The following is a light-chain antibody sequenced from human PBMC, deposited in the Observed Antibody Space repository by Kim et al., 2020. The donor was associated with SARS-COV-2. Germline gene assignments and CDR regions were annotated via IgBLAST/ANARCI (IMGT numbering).Light chain of an antibody. CDR1: QSLDDW. CDR2: MTS. J-gene: IGKJ3*01. Sequence: DIQMTQSPSTLSANVGDIVNITCRASQSLDDWLAWYQNKPGKAPKLLIYMTSSLESGVPSRFSGSGFGTEFTLTINSLQPDDFATYYCQQYRYYSYTFGPGTKVDIK. CDR3: QQYRYYSYT. V-gene: IGKV1-5*03.